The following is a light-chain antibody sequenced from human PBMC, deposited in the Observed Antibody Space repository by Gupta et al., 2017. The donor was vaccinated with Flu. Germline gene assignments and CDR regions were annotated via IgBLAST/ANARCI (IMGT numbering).Light chain of an antibody. CDR2: GAS. Sequence: DIQLTQSPSFLSASVGDRVTITCRASLGISSYLAWYQQKPGKAPNLLIYGASTLQSGVPSRFSGSGSGTEFTLTISSLQPEDFATYYCQQLNSYPPSFTFGPGTKVDIK. CDR1: LGISSY. CDR3: QQLNSYPPSFT. V-gene: IGKV1-9*01. J-gene: IGKJ3*01.